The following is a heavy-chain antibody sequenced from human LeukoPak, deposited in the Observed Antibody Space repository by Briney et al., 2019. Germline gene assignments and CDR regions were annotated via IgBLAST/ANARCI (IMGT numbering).Heavy chain of an antibody. V-gene: IGHV3-20*04. J-gene: IGHJ5*02. CDR1: GFTFDDYG. CDR3: AREYSSGWYSWFDP. D-gene: IGHD6-19*01. CDR2: INWNGGST. Sequence: PGGSLRLSCAASGFTFDDYGMSWVRQAPGKGLEWVSGINWNGGSTGYADSVKGRFTISRDNAKNSLYLQMNSLRAEDTALYYCAREYSSGWYSWFDPWGQGTLVTVSA.